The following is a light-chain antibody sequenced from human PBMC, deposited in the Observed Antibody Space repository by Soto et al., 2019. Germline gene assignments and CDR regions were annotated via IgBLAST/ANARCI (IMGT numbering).Light chain of an antibody. CDR2: KVS. CDR3: MQATHLPTT. CDR1: QDLVYSDGTTY. Sequence: DDVMTQSPFSLPLTLGQAASICFKSSQDLVYSDGTTYLNWFQQRPGQSPRRLIYKVSNRASGVPDRFSGSGSGTTFALKITRVEAEDVGLYYCMQATHLPTTFCQGTRLEI. J-gene: IGKJ5*01. V-gene: IGKV2-30*01.